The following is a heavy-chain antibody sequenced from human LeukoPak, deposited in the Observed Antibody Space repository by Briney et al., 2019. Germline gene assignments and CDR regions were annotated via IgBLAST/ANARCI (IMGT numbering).Heavy chain of an antibody. CDR2: IYYSGSP. CDR1: GGSISSYY. D-gene: IGHD6-6*01. V-gene: IGHV4-59*12. J-gene: IGHJ4*02. Sequence: SETLSLTCAVSGGSISSYYWSWIRQPPGKGLEWIGYIYYSGSPNYNPSLKSRVTISVDTSKNQFSLKLSSVTAADTAVYYCARDSPEYSIDYWGQGTLVTVSS. CDR3: ARDSPEYSIDY.